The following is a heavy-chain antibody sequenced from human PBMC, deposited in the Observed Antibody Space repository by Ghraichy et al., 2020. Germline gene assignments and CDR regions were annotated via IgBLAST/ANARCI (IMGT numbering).Heavy chain of an antibody. J-gene: IGHJ4*02. D-gene: IGHD3-22*01. Sequence: GGSLRLSCAASRFTFSSYAMSWVRQAPGKGLEWVSAISGSGDSTYYADSVKGRFTISRDNSKNTLYLRMNSLRAEDTAVYYCAKTDRSGLYYGFDSWGQGTLVTVSS. CDR2: ISGSGDST. V-gene: IGHV3-23*01. CDR1: RFTFSSYA. CDR3: AKTDRSGLYYGFDS.